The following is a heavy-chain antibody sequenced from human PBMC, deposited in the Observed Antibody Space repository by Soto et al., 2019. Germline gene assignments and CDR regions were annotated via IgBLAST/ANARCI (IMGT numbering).Heavy chain of an antibody. CDR1: GDSMRSGGHY. CDR3: ARDQALPPTVWGY. Sequence: SETLSLTCRVSGDSMRSGGHYGNWIRQHPEKGREWIGYIYHSGTTHYPPSLRSRLTISLATSKNQFFLRLTSVTAADTALYYCARDQALPPTVWGYWGPGIQATVSS. CDR2: IYHSGTT. J-gene: IGHJ4*02. V-gene: IGHV4-31*03. D-gene: IGHD7-27*01.